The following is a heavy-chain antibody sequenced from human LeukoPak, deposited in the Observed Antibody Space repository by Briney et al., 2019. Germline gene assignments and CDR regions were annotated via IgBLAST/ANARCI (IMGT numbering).Heavy chain of an antibody. Sequence: SGPTLVNPRQTLTLTCTFSGFSLSTSGVGVGWIRQPPGKALECLALIYWNDDKRYSPSLKSRRTITKDTSKNQVVLTMTNMDPVDTATYYCAHRLTVFELELHNWFDPWGQGTLVTVSS. CDR3: AHRLTVFELELHNWFDP. CDR2: IYWNDDK. D-gene: IGHD1-7*01. V-gene: IGHV2-5*01. J-gene: IGHJ5*02. CDR1: GFSLSTSGVG.